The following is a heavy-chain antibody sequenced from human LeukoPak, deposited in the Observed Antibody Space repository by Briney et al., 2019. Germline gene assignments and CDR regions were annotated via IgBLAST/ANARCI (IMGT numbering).Heavy chain of an antibody. V-gene: IGHV3-23*01. CDR2: ISGSGAST. CDR3: ARSETGDGYNFPDAFDI. Sequence: PGGSLRLSCAASGFTFSNYAMSWVRQAPGKGLEWVSTISGSGASTYYADSVKGRFTMSRDSSKNTLFLQMNSLGAEDTAVYYCARSETGDGYNFPDAFDIWGQGTMVTVSS. J-gene: IGHJ3*02. CDR1: GFTFSNYA. D-gene: IGHD5-24*01.